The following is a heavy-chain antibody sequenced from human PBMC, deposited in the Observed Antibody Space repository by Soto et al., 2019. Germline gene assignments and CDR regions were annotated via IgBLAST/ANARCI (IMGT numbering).Heavy chain of an antibody. CDR2: ISYDGSNK. V-gene: IGHV3-30*18. CDR1: GFTFSSYG. CDR3: AKEGYYYDSSGYYYGPFDY. Sequence: QVQLVESGGGVVQPGRSLRLSCAASGFTFSSYGMHWVRQAPGKGLEWVAVISYDGSNKYYADSVKGRFTISRDNSKNTLYLQMNSLRAEDTAVYYCAKEGYYYDSSGYYYGPFDYWGQGTLVTVSS. J-gene: IGHJ4*02. D-gene: IGHD3-22*01.